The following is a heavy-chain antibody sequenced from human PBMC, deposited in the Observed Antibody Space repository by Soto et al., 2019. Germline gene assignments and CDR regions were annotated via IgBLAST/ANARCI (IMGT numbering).Heavy chain of an antibody. J-gene: IGHJ4*02. Sequence: EVQLVESGGGLVKPGGSLRLSCAASGFTFSNAWMSWVRQAPGKGLEWVGRIKSKTDGGTTDYAAPVKGRFTISRDDSKNTLYLQMNSLKTEDTAVYYCTTSPHYGSGSDLFDYWGQGTLVTVSS. CDR3: TTSPHYGSGSDLFDY. CDR2: IKSKTDGGTT. CDR1: GFTFSNAW. V-gene: IGHV3-15*01. D-gene: IGHD3-10*01.